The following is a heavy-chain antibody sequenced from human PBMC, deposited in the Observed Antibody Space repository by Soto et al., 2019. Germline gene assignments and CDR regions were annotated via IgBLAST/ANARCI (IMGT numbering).Heavy chain of an antibody. CDR3: ARGMTTVTTLDY. CDR2: IYHSGST. Sequence: QLQLQESGSGLVKPSQTLSLTCAVSGGSISSGGYSWSWIRQPPGKGLEWIGYIYHSGSTYYNPSLKSRITISIDRSKNQLSLKLSSVIAADTAVYYCARGMTTVTTLDYWGQGTLVTVSS. D-gene: IGHD4-4*01. V-gene: IGHV4-30-2*01. J-gene: IGHJ4*02. CDR1: GGSISSGGYS.